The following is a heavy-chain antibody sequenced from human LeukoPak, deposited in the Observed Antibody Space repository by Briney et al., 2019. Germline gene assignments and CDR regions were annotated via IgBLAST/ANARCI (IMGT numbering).Heavy chain of an antibody. D-gene: IGHD6-13*01. J-gene: IGHJ5*02. CDR3: ARKAYSSSWYSWFDP. V-gene: IGHV3-30-3*01. CDR2: ISYDGSNE. Sequence: GRSLILSCAASGFTFSTYAIHWVRQAPGKGLEWVALISYDGSNEYYADSVKGRFTISRDNSKNTLYLQMNSLRAEDTAVYYCARKAYSSSWYSWFDPWGQGTLVTVSS. CDR1: GFTFSTYA.